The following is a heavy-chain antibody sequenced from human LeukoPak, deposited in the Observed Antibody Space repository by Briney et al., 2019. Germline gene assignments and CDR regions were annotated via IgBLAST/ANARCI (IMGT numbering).Heavy chain of an antibody. V-gene: IGHV4-59*01. CDR3: ARVAGTRLNYYYYYMDV. CDR2: IYYSGST. CDR1: GGSISSYY. D-gene: IGHD6-19*01. J-gene: IGHJ6*03. Sequence: PSETLSLTCTVSGGSISSYYWSWIRQPPGKGLEWIGYIYYSGSTNYNPSLKSRVTISVDTSKNQFSLKLSSVTAADTAVYYCARVAGTRLNYYYYYMDVWGKGTTVTISS.